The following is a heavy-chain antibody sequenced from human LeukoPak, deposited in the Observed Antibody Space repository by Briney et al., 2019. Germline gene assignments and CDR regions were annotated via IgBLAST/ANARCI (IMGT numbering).Heavy chain of an antibody. Sequence: GGSLRLSCAASGFTFSSSAMTWVRQAPGKGLEWVSLISGSGGNTYYADSVKGRFTISRDNSKNTLYLQMNSLRAEDTAVYHCAKDIQCTYWGQGTLVTVSS. CDR1: GFTFSSSA. CDR3: AKDIQCTY. D-gene: IGHD2-21*01. V-gene: IGHV3-23*01. CDR2: ISGSGGNT. J-gene: IGHJ4*02.